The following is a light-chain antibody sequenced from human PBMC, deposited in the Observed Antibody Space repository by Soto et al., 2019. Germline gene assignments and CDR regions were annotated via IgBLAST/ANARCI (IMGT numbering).Light chain of an antibody. V-gene: IGKV1-5*03. J-gene: IGKJ2*01. Sequence: DIQMTQSPSTLSASVGDRVTITCRASQSISSWLAWYQQKPGKAPKLLIYKASSLESGVPSRFSGSGSGTVFTLTISSLQPDDFATYYCQQYNSPYTFGQGTKLEIK. CDR1: QSISSW. CDR2: KAS. CDR3: QQYNSPYT.